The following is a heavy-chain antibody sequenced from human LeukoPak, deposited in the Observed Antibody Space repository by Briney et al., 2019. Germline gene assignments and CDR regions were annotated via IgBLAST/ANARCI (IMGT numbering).Heavy chain of an antibody. V-gene: IGHV3-23*01. D-gene: IGHD1-26*01. CDR1: GFTFSSYA. CDR3: AKDTYLVGATVGTLDY. Sequence: GGSLRLSCAASGFTFSSYAVSWVRQAPGKGLEWVSAISGSGGSTYYADSVKGRFTISRDNSKNTLYLQMNSLRAEDTAVYYCAKDTYLVGATVGTLDYWGQGTLVTVSS. J-gene: IGHJ4*02. CDR2: ISGSGGST.